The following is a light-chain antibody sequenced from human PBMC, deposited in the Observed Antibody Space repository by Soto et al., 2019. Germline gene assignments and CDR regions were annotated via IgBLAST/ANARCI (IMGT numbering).Light chain of an antibody. Sequence: QSVLTQSPSASGTPGQRVTISCSGSSSNIGRNYVYWYQQLPGTAPKLLIYRNNQRPSGVPDRFSGSRSDTSASLAISGLRSEDEADYYCAAWDDSLSGYVFGPGTKLTVL. CDR2: RNN. J-gene: IGLJ1*01. CDR1: SSNIGRNY. V-gene: IGLV1-47*01. CDR3: AAWDDSLSGYV.